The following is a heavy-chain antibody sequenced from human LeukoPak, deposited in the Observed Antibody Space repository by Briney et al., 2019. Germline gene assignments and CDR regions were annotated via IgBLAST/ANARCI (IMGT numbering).Heavy chain of an antibody. J-gene: IGHJ1*01. D-gene: IGHD3-9*01. CDR3: AKKGTNYDILTGYYLEYFQH. V-gene: IGHV3-7*01. CDR1: GFTFSRYW. Sequence: GGSLRLSCAASGFTFSRYWMSWVRQAPGKGLEWVANIKKDGSEKYYVDSVKGRFTISRDNSKNTLYLQMNSLRAEDTAVYYCAKKGTNYDILTGYYLEYFQHWGQGTLVTVSS. CDR2: IKKDGSEK.